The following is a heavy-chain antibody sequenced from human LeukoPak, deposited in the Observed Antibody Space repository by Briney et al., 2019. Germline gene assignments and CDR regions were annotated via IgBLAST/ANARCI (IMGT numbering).Heavy chain of an antibody. V-gene: IGHV3-30*04. CDR2: ISYDGSNK. CDR1: GFTFSSYA. Sequence: GGSLRLSCAASGFTFSSYAMHWVRQAPGKGLEWVAVISYDGSNKYYADSVKGRFTISRDNSKNTLYLQMNSLRAEDTAVYYCARGRGVYDFWSGYFGWFDPWGQGTLVTVSS. D-gene: IGHD3-3*01. J-gene: IGHJ5*02. CDR3: ARGRGVYDFWSGYFGWFDP.